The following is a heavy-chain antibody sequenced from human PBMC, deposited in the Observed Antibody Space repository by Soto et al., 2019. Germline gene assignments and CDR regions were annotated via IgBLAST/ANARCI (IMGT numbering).Heavy chain of an antibody. V-gene: IGHV3-23*01. CDR3: AGDYLRLNSLNGNFYSSGMDV. J-gene: IGHJ6*02. D-gene: IGHD4-17*01. Sequence: EVQLLQSGGGLVQPWGSLRLSCAASGITFNSYAMSWVRQAPGKGLEWVSTVAANVSNRLYADFVKGRFTISRENSNNTLSLQMNSLTVEDTAIYYCAGDYLRLNSLNGNFYSSGMDVWGQGTAVTVSS. CDR2: VAANVSNR. CDR1: GITFNSYA.